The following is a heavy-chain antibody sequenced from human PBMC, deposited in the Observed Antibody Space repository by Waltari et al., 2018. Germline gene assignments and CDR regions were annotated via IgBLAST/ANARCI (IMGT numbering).Heavy chain of an antibody. CDR3: AREMAVATIKGWFDP. CDR2: IYTSGST. V-gene: IGHV4-61*02. CDR1: GGSISSGSYY. Sequence: QVQLQESGPGLVKPSQTLSLTCTVSGGSISSGSYYWSWIRQPAGKGLEWIGRIYTSGSTNYNPSLKSRVTISVDTSKTQFSLKLSSVTAADTAVYYCAREMAVATIKGWFDPWGQGTLVTVSS. J-gene: IGHJ5*02. D-gene: IGHD5-12*01.